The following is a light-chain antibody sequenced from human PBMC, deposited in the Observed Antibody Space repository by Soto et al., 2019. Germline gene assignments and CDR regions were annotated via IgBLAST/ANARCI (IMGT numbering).Light chain of an antibody. J-gene: IGLJ2*01. CDR3: AVWDDSLGGFVA. CDR1: SSNIGSNY. V-gene: IGLV1-47*02. CDR2: SDT. Sequence: QSVLTQSPSASGTPGQRVTISCSGSSSNIGSNYVYWYRQLPGTAPKLLIYSDTQRPSGVPDRFSGSKSGTSASLAISGLRSEDEADYYCAVWDDSLGGFVAFGGGTKLTVL.